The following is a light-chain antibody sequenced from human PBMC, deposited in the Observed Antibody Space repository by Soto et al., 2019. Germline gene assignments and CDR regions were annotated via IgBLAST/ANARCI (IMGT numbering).Light chain of an antibody. J-gene: IGKJ3*01. V-gene: IGKV3-20*01. CDR3: QQYGSSLFT. CDR1: QSVSSSY. CDR2: GAS. Sequence: ELVLTQSPGTLSLSPGERATLSCRASQSVSSSYLAWYQQKPGQAPRLLIYGASSRATGIPDRFSGSGSVTDFTLTISGLQPEDVAEYYCQQYGSSLFTVGPGTKVDIK.